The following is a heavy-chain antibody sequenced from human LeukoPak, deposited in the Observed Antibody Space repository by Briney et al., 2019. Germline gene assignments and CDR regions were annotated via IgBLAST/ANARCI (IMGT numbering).Heavy chain of an antibody. CDR1: GYSFTSYG. CDR3: ARLYCSTRTCYNFWFDS. CDR2: ISAYNGDT. V-gene: IGHV1-18*01. J-gene: IGHJ5*01. Sequence: ASVKVSCKASGYSFTSYGISWVRQAPGQGPEWMGWISAYNGDTNYAQKSQGRVTMTTDTSTTTAYMELRSLRSDDTAVYYCARLYCSTRTCYNFWFDSWGQGTLVTVSS. D-gene: IGHD2-2*02.